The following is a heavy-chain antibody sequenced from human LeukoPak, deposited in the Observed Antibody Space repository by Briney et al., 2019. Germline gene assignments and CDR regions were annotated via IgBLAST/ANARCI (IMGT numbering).Heavy chain of an antibody. CDR2: ISAYNGNT. J-gene: IGHJ4*02. CDR1: GYTFTSYG. Sequence: ASVKVSCKASGYTFTSYGISWVRQAPGQGLEWMGWISAYNGNTNYAQKLQGRVTMTTDTSTSTAYMELRSLRSEDTAVYYCARDEGLAAAGTLGDYWGQGTLVTVSS. CDR3: ARDEGLAAAGTLGDY. V-gene: IGHV1-18*01. D-gene: IGHD6-13*01.